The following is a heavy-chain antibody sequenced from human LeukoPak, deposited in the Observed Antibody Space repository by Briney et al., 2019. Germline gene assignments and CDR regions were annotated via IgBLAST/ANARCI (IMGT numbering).Heavy chain of an antibody. D-gene: IGHD6-19*01. J-gene: IGHJ4*02. Sequence: PSETLSLTCTVSGGSISSYYWSWIRQPPGKGLEWIGRIYTSGSTNYNPSLKNRVTISVDTSKNQFSLKLSSVTAADTAVYYCARGGLVASFDYWGQGTLVTVSS. CDR2: IYTSGST. CDR3: ARGGLVASFDY. V-gene: IGHV4-4*08. CDR1: GGSISSYY.